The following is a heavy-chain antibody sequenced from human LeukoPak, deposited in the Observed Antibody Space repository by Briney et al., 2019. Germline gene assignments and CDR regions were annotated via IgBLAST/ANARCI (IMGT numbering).Heavy chain of an antibody. CDR2: VSNDGSNK. D-gene: IGHD2-15*01. CDR1: GFTFSNYA. Sequence: PGGSLRLSCAASGFTFSNYAMSWVRQAPGKGLEWVAAVSNDGSNKYYADSVKGRFTISRDNSKSTLYLQMDSLRDEDSAVYYCAKVAVRGLNYFDYWGQGTLVTVSS. V-gene: IGHV3-30*18. CDR3: AKVAVRGLNYFDY. J-gene: IGHJ4*02.